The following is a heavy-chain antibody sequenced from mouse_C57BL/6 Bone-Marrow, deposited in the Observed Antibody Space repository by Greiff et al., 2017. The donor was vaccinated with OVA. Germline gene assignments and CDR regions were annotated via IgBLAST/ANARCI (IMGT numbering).Heavy chain of an antibody. CDR1: GYTFTDYN. D-gene: IGHD2-1*01. CDR2: INPNNGGT. V-gene: IGHV1-22*01. J-gene: IGHJ3*01. Sequence: EVQLQQSGPELVKPGASVKMSCKASGYTFTDYNMHWVKQSHGKSLEWIGYINPNNGGTSYNQQFKGKATLTVNKSSSSACMELLSLTSEASAVYYCARSTTVGGFAYWGQGTLVTVSA. CDR3: ARSTTVGGFAY.